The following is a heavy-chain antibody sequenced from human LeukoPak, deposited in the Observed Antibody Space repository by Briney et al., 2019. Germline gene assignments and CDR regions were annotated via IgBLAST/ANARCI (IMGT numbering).Heavy chain of an antibody. CDR3: AREYCTGSGGSCYPFDP. J-gene: IGHJ5*02. CDR2: IYYSGST. D-gene: IGHD2-15*01. V-gene: IGHV4-39*07. Sequence: SETLSLTCTVSGGSISSSSYYWGWIRQPPGKGLEWIGSIYYSGSTYYNPSLKSRVTISVDTSKNQFSLELSSVTAADTAVYYCAREYCTGSGGSCYPFDPWGQGTLVTVSS. CDR1: GGSISSSSYY.